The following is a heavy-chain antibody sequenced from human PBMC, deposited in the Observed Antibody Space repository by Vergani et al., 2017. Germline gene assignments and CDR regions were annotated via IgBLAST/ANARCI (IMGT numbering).Heavy chain of an antibody. D-gene: IGHD6-13*01. CDR3: ARAPFRITAAEDYAFDV. CDR1: GYTLNTYD. V-gene: IGHV1-8*02. J-gene: IGHJ3*01. CDR2: MNPNSGNT. Sequence: QVQLVQSGAEVKEPGGSVQVSCKASGYTLNTYDINWVPQAAGQGLEWMGWMNPNSGNTGYAQKFQGRVTMTSITSIGTAYMELSGLTSDDTAVYYCARAPFRITAAEDYAFDVWGQGTLVTVSS.